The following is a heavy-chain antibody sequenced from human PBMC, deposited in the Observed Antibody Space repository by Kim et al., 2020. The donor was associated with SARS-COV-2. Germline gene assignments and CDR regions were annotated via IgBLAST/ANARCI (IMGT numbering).Heavy chain of an antibody. CDR2: ISYDGNNK. Sequence: WGSLRLSCAASGFTFSSYGMHWVRQAPGKGLEWVAVISYDGNNKYYADSVKGRFTISRDNIRDTLYLQMNRLRTEDTAVYYCAKDQYRTVTIRYYYGMDVWGQGTTVTVSS. CDR3: AKDQYRTVTIRYYYGMDV. CDR1: GFTFSSYG. V-gene: IGHV3-30*18. J-gene: IGHJ6*02. D-gene: IGHD4-17*01.